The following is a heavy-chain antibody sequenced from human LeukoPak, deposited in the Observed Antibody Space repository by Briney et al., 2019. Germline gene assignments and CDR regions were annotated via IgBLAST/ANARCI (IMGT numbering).Heavy chain of an antibody. CDR3: ANAQRQYSSSVYY. Sequence: GGSLRLSCAASRFTFSSSATSWVRQAPGKGLEWVSAISVSGGSTYYADSVKGRFTISRDNSKNKLYLQMNSLRAEGTAVYYCANAQRQYSSSVYYWGEGTLVTVSS. J-gene: IGHJ4*02. CDR1: RFTFSSSA. D-gene: IGHD6-6*01. CDR2: ISVSGGST. V-gene: IGHV3-23*01.